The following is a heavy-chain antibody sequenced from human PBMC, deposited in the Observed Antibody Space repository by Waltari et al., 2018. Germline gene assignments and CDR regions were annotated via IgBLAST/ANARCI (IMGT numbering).Heavy chain of an antibody. J-gene: IGHJ4*02. V-gene: IGHV4-34*01. D-gene: IGHD6-6*01. CDR3: AGTQLAYYFDY. CDR2: INHSGST. CDR1: GGSFSGYY. Sequence: QVQLQQWGAGLLKPSETLSLTCAVYGGSFSGYYWSWIRQPPGKGLEWIGEINHSGSTNYNPSLKSRVTISVDTSKNQFSLKLSSVTAADTAVYYCAGTQLAYYFDYWGQGTLVTVSS.